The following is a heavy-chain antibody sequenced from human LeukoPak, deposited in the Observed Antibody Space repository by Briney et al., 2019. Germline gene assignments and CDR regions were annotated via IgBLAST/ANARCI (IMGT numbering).Heavy chain of an antibody. CDR2: IIPIFGTA. V-gene: IGHV1-69*05. D-gene: IGHD5-24*01. J-gene: IGHJ5*02. CDR3: ARETGRDGYNFVYWFDP. Sequence: GASVKVSCKASGGAFSSYAISWVRQAPGQGLEWMGGIIPIFGTANYAQKFQGRVTITTDESTSTAYMELSSLRSEDTAVYYCARETGRDGYNFVYWFDPWGQGTLVTVSS. CDR1: GGAFSSYA.